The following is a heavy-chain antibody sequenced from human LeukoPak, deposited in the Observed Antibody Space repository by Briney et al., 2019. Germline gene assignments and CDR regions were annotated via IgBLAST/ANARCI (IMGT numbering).Heavy chain of an antibody. J-gene: IGHJ4*02. CDR2: MNPNSGNT. D-gene: IGHD6-13*01. CDR3: ARGRRSSSWYRGVFDY. CDR1: GYTFTSYD. V-gene: IGHV1-8*01. Sequence: ASVKVSCKASGYTFTSYDINWVRQATGQGLEWMVWMNPNSGNTGYAQKFQGRVTMTRNTSISTAYMELSSLRSAETAVYYCARGRRSSSWYRGVFDYWGQGTLVTVSS.